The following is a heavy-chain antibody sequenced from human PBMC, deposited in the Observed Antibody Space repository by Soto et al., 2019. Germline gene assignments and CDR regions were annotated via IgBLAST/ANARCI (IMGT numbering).Heavy chain of an antibody. CDR3: SRSFDYGYIHH. V-gene: IGHV3-53*02. CDR1: GFTVNSDY. Sequence: EVQLVETGGGLTQPGGSLRLSCENSGFTVNSDYMSWVRQAPGKGLEWVSIIYAGGSTYYADSVRVRFTISSDNSRNTLYLQMNCLRVEDTAVYYCSRSFDYGYIHHWGQGTLVTVSS. CDR2: IYAGGST. J-gene: IGHJ4*02. D-gene: IGHD3-10*01.